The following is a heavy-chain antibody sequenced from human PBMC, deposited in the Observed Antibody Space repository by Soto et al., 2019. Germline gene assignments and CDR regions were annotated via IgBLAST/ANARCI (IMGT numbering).Heavy chain of an antibody. CDR2: ISGSGGST. J-gene: IGHJ4*02. CDR3: AKASVLYYYDSRPKYYFDY. Sequence: HPGGSLRLSCAASGFTFSSYAMSWVRQAPGKGLEWVSAISGSGGSTYYADSVKGRFTISRDNSKNTLYLQMNSLRAEDTAVYYCAKASVLYYYDSRPKYYFDYWGQGTLVPVSS. CDR1: GFTFSSYA. V-gene: IGHV3-23*01. D-gene: IGHD3-22*01.